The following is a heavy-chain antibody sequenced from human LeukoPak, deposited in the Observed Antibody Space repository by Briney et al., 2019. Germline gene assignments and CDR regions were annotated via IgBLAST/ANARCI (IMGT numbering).Heavy chain of an antibody. Sequence: PSETLSLTCTVSGGSITNYYWGWIRQPPGRGLEWSGYINYSGSTNYNPSLNNRVTISVDSSKKQFSLNLTSVTAADTAVYYCARVVGHCSSASCYIGYSFDYWGQGTLVTVSS. CDR3: ARVVGHCSSASCYIGYSFDY. CDR1: GGSITNYY. J-gene: IGHJ4*02. V-gene: IGHV4-59*01. D-gene: IGHD2-2*02. CDR2: INYSGST.